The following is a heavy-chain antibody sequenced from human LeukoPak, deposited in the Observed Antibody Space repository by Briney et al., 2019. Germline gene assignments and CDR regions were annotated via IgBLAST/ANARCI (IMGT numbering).Heavy chain of an antibody. CDR1: GFTFSAHS. D-gene: IGHD3-10*02. CDR2: ISARSTTI. V-gene: IGHV3-48*01. J-gene: IGHJ6*04. CDR3: AELGITMIGGV. Sequence: GGSLRLSCEASGFTFSAHSMNWVRQAPGKGLEWISYISARSTTIYYADSVKGRFTISRDNAKNSLYLQMNSLRAEDTAVYYCAELGITMIGGVWGKGTTVTISS.